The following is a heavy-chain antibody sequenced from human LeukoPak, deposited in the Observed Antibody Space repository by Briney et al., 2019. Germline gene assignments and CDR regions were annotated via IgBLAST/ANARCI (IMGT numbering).Heavy chain of an antibody. CDR1: GFTFSSYA. V-gene: IGHV3-23*01. J-gene: IGHJ4*02. Sequence: PGGSPRLSCAASGFTFSSYAMSWVRQAPGKGLEWVSGISGSAYSTYYADSVQGRFTISRDNSKNTLYLQMNSLRAEDTAVYYCAKEAGYSGYDYPDYWGKGTLVTVSS. D-gene: IGHD5-12*01. CDR2: ISGSAYST. CDR3: AKEAGYSGYDYPDY.